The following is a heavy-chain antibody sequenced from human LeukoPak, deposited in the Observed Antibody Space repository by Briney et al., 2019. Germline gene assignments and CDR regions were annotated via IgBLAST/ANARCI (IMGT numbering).Heavy chain of an antibody. CDR1: GYTFTGYY. CDR2: INPNSGGT. V-gene: IGHV1-2*02. Sequence: ASVKVSCKASGYTFTGYYMHWVRRAPGQGLEWMGWINPNSGGTNYAQKFQGRVTMTRGTSISTAYMELSRLRSDDTAVYYCAKPYYYDSSGYYYYYYYGMDVWGQGTTVTVSS. J-gene: IGHJ6*02. CDR3: AKPYYYDSSGYYYYYYYGMDV. D-gene: IGHD3-22*01.